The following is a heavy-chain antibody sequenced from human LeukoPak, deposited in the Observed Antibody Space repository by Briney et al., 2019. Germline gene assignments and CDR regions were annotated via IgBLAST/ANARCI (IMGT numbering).Heavy chain of an antibody. CDR3: AALAGYCSGGSCYRGRVLKDY. D-gene: IGHD2-15*01. V-gene: IGHV4-34*01. J-gene: IGHJ4*02. CDR1: GASFSGYY. CDR2: INHSGST. Sequence: SETLSLTCAVYGASFSGYYWSWIRQPPGKGLEWIGEINHSGSTNYNPSLKSRVTISVDTSKNQFSLKLSSVTAADTAVYYCAALAGYCSGGSCYRGRVLKDYWGQGTLVTVSS.